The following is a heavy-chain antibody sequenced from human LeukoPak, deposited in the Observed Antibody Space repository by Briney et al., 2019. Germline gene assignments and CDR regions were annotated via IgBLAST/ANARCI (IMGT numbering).Heavy chain of an antibody. CDR2: ISWDGGST. CDR3: AKADWNDQGKADY. V-gene: IGHV3-43D*03. Sequence: GGSLRLSCAASGFTFDGYAMHWVRQAPGKGLEWVSLISWDGGSTYYADSVKGRFTISRDNSKNSLYLQMNSLRAEDTALYYCAKADWNDQGKADYWGQGTLVTVSS. J-gene: IGHJ4*02. D-gene: IGHD1-1*01. CDR1: GFTFDGYA.